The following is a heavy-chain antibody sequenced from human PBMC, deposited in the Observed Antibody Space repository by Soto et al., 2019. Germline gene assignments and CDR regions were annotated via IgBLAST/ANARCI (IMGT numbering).Heavy chain of an antibody. CDR2: ISGSGGST. J-gene: IGHJ3*02. CDR3: AKDRRLLWFGEPDAFDI. CDR1: GFTFSSYA. Sequence: GGSLRLSCAASGFTFSSYAMSWVRQAPGKGLEWVSAISGSGGSTYYADSVKGRFTISRDNSKNTLYLQMNSLRAEDTAVYYCAKDRRLLWFGEPDAFDIWGPGTMVTVSS. V-gene: IGHV3-23*01. D-gene: IGHD3-10*01.